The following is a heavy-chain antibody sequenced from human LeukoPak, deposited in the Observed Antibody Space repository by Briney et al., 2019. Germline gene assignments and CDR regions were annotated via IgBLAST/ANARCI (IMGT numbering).Heavy chain of an antibody. CDR2: IYTSGST. J-gene: IGHJ5*02. V-gene: IGHV4-4*07. Sequence: SETLSLTCTVSGGSISSYYWSWIRQPAGKGLEWIGRIYTSGSTNYNPSLKSRVTMSVDTSKNQFSLKLSSVTAADTAVYYCAREPGQIQLWLNWFDPWGQGTLVTVSS. CDR3: AREPGQIQLWLNWFDP. D-gene: IGHD5-18*01. CDR1: GGSISSYY.